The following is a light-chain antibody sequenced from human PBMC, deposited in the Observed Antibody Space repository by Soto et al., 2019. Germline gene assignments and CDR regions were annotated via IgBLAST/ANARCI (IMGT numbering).Light chain of an antibody. J-gene: IGKJ1*01. CDR1: QTISSW. CDR3: QHYNSYSEA. Sequence: DIQMPQSPSTLSGSVGDRVSITCRASQTISSWLSWYQQKPGKAPKLLIYKASTLKSGVPSRFSGSGSGTEFTLTISSLQPDDFATYYCQHYNSYSEAFGQGTKV. CDR2: KAS. V-gene: IGKV1-5*03.